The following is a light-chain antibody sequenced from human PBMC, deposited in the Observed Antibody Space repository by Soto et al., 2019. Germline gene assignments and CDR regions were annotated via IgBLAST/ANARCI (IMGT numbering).Light chain of an antibody. J-gene: IGLJ1*01. V-gene: IGLV2-11*01. CDR1: SSDVGGYKF. CDR3: CSYAGSKIFDV. Sequence: QSVLTQPPSVSGSPGESVTISCTGASSDVGGYKFVSWYQQYPGKAPRLLIYAVTKRPSTVPDRFSGAKSGNTAFLNISELQTEDEADYYCCSYAGSKIFDVFGSGTKVTVL. CDR2: AVT.